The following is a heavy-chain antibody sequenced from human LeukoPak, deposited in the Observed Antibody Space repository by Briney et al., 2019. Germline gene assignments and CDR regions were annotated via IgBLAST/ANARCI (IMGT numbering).Heavy chain of an antibody. Sequence: PGGSLRLSCAASGFTFSSYEMNWVRQAPGKGLEWVAVISYDGSNKYYADSVKGRFTISRDNSKNTLYLQMNSLRAEDTAVYYCARVIPGPGDTAMVPWGQGTLVTVSS. D-gene: IGHD5-18*01. CDR3: ARVIPGPGDTAMVP. V-gene: IGHV3-30*04. CDR1: GFTFSSYE. CDR2: ISYDGSNK. J-gene: IGHJ5*02.